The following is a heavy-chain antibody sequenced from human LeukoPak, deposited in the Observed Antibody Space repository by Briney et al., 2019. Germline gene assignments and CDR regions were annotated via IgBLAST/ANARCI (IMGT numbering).Heavy chain of an antibody. CDR1: GFSASSTY. J-gene: IGHJ4*02. Sequence: GGSLRLSCAPPGFSASSTYMSWVSQPPGRGVGWVSVIYSGVSTYYAGSVKGRFTISRDNSKNTLYLKMRAEDTAVYYCARDGNYYDSSGYHIIDYWGQGTLVTVSS. CDR2: IYSGVST. V-gene: IGHV3-66*02. D-gene: IGHD3-22*01. CDR3: ARDGNYYDSSGYHIIDY.